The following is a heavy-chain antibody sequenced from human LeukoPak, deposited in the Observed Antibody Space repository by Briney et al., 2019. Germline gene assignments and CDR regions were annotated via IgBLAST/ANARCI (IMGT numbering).Heavy chain of an antibody. J-gene: IGHJ4*02. CDR1: GFTFSSYA. V-gene: IGHV3-23*01. CDR2: ISGRSSTI. CDR3: ARYSGSYYGYFDW. Sequence: GGSLRLSCAASGFTFSSYAMSWVRQAPGKGLEWVSTISGRSSTIDYADSVKGRFTIARDNSRNTVYVQMNSLRAEDTVVYYCARYSGSYYGYFDWWGQGTLVTVSS. D-gene: IGHD1-26*01.